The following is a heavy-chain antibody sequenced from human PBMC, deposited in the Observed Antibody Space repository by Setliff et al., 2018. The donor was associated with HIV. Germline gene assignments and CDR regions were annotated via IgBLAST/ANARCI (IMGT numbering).Heavy chain of an antibody. V-gene: IGHV5-51*01. CDR3: ARLDSSGYCRSFDV. Sequence: PGESLKISCKGSGYSFTSYWIGWVRQMPGKGLEWMGIIHPRDFDIKYSQSFQGQVTISADKSLSTAYLQWNSLKASDTALYYCARLDSSGYCRSFDVWGQGTMVTVSS. D-gene: IGHD3-22*01. J-gene: IGHJ3*01. CDR2: IHPRDFDI. CDR1: GYSFTSYW.